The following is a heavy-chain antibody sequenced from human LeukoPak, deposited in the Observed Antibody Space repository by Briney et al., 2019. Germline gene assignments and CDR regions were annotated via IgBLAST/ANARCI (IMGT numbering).Heavy chain of an antibody. CDR2: ISSSSSYV. Sequence: GGSLRLSCAASGFTFSSYSMNWVRQAPGKGLEWVSSISSSSSYVYYADSVKGRFTISRDSAKNSLYLQMNSLRDEDTAVYYCARYGAVLDALDIWGQGTMVTVS. D-gene: IGHD4/OR15-4a*01. CDR3: ARYGAVLDALDI. CDR1: GFTFSSYS. J-gene: IGHJ3*02. V-gene: IGHV3-21*01.